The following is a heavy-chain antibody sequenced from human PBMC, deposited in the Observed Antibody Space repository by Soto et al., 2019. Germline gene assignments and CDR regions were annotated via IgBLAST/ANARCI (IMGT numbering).Heavy chain of an antibody. Sequence: GGSLRLSCAASGFTFSSYAMHWVRQAPGKGLEYVSAISSNGGSTYYANSVKGRFTISRDNSKNTLYLQMGSLRAEDMAVYYCAGGGGYDILTGYPHLWGQGT. J-gene: IGHJ5*02. CDR1: GFTFSSYA. V-gene: IGHV3-64*01. D-gene: IGHD3-9*01. CDR3: AGGGGYDILTGYPHL. CDR2: ISSNGGST.